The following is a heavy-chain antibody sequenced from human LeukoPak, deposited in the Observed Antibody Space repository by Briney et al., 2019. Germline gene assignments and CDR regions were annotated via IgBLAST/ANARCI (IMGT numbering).Heavy chain of an antibody. V-gene: IGHV3-48*03. CDR2: ISSSGSTI. CDR1: GFTFSSYE. J-gene: IGHJ4*02. Sequence: GGSLRLSCAASGFTFSSYEMNWVRQAPGKGLEWVSYISSSGSTIYCADSVKGRFTISRDNAKNSLYLQMNSLRAEDTAVYYCARRAGAYSHPYDYWGQGTLVTVSS. CDR3: ARRAGAYSHPYDY. D-gene: IGHD4/OR15-4a*01.